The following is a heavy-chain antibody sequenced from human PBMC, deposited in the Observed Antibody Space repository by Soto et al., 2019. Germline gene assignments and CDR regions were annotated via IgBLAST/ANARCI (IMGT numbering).Heavy chain of an antibody. D-gene: IGHD2-2*01. J-gene: IGHJ4*02. CDR1: GGSISSYY. Sequence: QVQLQESGPGLVKPSETLSLTCTVSGGSISSYYWSWIRQPPGKGLEWIGYIYYSGSTNYNPSLTRRVPXSXDXPQNQFSLTFSHVTAADTAVYYCASGAARVAMPSGYGGQGPLVTVSS. CDR3: ASGAARVAMPSGY. CDR2: IYYSGST. V-gene: IGHV4-59*01.